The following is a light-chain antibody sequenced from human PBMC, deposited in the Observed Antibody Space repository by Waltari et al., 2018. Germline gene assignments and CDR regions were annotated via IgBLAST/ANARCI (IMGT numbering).Light chain of an antibody. CDR2: DTA. J-gene: IGLJ2*01. CDR1: SSNIGNNH. Sequence: QSLLTQSPSASGTPGPRLSISCSGSSSNIGNNHLYWYQHFPGTAPSLLIYDTARRPSGVPERFSASKSGTSASLAISGLRSEDEADYYCAAWDDSRSVVFGGGTRLTVL. V-gene: IGLV1-47*01. CDR3: AAWDDSRSVV.